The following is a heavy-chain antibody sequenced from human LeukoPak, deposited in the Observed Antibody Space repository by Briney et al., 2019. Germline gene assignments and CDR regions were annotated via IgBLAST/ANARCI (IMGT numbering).Heavy chain of an antibody. J-gene: IGHJ3*02. CDR2: IKQDGSEK. CDR1: GFTFSSSW. Sequence: GGSLRLFCAASGFTFSSSWMSWVRQAPGKGLEWVANIKQDGSEKYYVASVKGRFTISRDNAKNSLYLQMNSLRAEDTAVYYCARAGGTYYGIAFDIWGQGTMVTVSS. D-gene: IGHD1-26*01. V-gene: IGHV3-7*01. CDR3: ARAGGTYYGIAFDI.